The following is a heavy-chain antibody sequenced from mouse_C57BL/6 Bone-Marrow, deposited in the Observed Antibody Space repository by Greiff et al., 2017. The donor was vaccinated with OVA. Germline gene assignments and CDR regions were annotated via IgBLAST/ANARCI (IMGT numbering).Heavy chain of an antibody. D-gene: IGHD2-3*01. V-gene: IGHV1-63*01. CDR2: IYPGGGYT. J-gene: IGHJ3*01. CDR1: GYTFTNYW. Sequence: VKVVESGAELVRPGTSVKMSCKASGYTFTNYWIGWAKQRPGHGLEWIGDIYPGGGYTNYNEKFKGKATLTADKSSSTAYMQFSSLTSEDSAIYYCARSDGSRFAYWGQGTLVTVSA. CDR3: ARSDGSRFAY.